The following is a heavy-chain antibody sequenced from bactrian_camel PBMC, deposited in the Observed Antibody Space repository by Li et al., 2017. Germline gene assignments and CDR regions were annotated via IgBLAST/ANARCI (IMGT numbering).Heavy chain of an antibody. Sequence: HVQLVESGGGLVQPGGSLRLSCAASGFAIGSSHMSWVRQAPGKGLEWVSAVYVNGRGTGYADSVKDRFTISRDNAMTTVYLQMNSLKSEDTALYYCATGDVPYYWGQGTQVTVS. CDR1: GFAIGSSH. J-gene: IGHJ4*01. V-gene: IGHV3-2*01. CDR3: ATGDVPYY. CDR2: VYVNGRGT.